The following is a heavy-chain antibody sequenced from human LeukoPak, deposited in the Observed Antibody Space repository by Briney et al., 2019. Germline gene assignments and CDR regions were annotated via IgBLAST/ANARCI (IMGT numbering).Heavy chain of an antibody. CDR2: TSFSGST. CDR3: ARAPITSPFYFDY. J-gene: IGHJ4*02. CDR1: GASISSYY. D-gene: IGHD2-2*01. Sequence: PSETLSLTCTVSGASISSYYWTWIRQPPGKGLEWIGFTSFSGSTNYNPSLKSRVTISVDTSRNQFSLRLNAMTAADTALYYCARAPITSPFYFDYWGQGTLVTVSS. V-gene: IGHV4-4*09.